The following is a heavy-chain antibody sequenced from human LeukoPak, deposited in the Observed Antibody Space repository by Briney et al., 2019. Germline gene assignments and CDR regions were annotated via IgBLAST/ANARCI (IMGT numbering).Heavy chain of an antibody. CDR2: IDPNTGGT. CDR3: AREGRCSGGACYEF. J-gene: IGHJ4*02. Sequence: GASVKVSCKTSGYTFTNYYIHWVRQAPGQGLEWMGRIDPNTGGTKSAKNFQGRVTMTRDTSITTAYLDLSRLSADDTAIYYCAREGRCSGGACYEFWGQGTLVTVSS. V-gene: IGHV1-2*06. CDR1: GYTFTNYY. D-gene: IGHD2-21*01.